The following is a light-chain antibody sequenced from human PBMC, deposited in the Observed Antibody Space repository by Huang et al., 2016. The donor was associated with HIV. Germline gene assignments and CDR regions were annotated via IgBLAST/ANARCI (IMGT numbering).Light chain of an antibody. V-gene: IGKV1-NL1*01. J-gene: IGKJ4*01. Sequence: DIQMTQSPSSLSASVGDRVTITFRASRGISNSLAWYQQQPGKAPKLLLYAASRLQGGVPSRFSGSGSRTDYTLTISSLQPEDSATYYCQQYYNTTLSFGGGTKVEIK. CDR3: QQYYNTTLS. CDR1: RGISNS. CDR2: AAS.